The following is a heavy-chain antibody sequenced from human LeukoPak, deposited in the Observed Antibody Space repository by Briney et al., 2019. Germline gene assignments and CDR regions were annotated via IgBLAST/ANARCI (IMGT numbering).Heavy chain of an antibody. V-gene: IGHV3-23*01. J-gene: IGHJ4*02. CDR2: ISGSGVST. D-gene: IGHD4-17*01. CDR1: RFTFGAYA. Sequence: GGSLRLSCAASRFTFGAYAMTWVRQAPGKGLEWVSGISGSGVSTYYADSVKGRFTISRDNSKNTLFLQMSGLSPEDTAVYYCAKGDAHGDYFYSDNWGQGTLVTVSS. CDR3: AKGDAHGDYFYSDN.